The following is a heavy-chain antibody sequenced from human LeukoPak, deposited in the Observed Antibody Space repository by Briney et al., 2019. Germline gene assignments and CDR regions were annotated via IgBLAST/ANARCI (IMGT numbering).Heavy chain of an antibody. Sequence: PSQTLSLTCAVSGGSISSGDYSWSWIRQPPGKGLVWIGYIYRSGSAYYNPPLKSRVTISVDRSTNQFSLKMSSVTAADTAVYYCARASDYNGMDVWGQGTTVTVSS. CDR1: GGSISSGDYS. CDR3: ARASDYNGMDV. V-gene: IGHV4-30-2*01. D-gene: IGHD3-10*01. CDR2: IYRSGSA. J-gene: IGHJ6*02.